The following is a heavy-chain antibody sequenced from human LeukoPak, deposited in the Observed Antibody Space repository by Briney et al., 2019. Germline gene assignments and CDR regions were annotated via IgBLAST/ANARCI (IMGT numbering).Heavy chain of an antibody. CDR2: IWYDGSNK. J-gene: IGHJ4*02. Sequence: PGRSLRLSCAASGFTFSSYAMHWVRQAPGKGLEWVAVIWYDGSNKYYADSVKGRFTISRDNSKNTLYLRMNSLRAEDTAVYYCARDERAVAAPDYWGQGTLVTVSS. CDR1: GFTFSSYA. D-gene: IGHD6-19*01. V-gene: IGHV3-33*08. CDR3: ARDERAVAAPDY.